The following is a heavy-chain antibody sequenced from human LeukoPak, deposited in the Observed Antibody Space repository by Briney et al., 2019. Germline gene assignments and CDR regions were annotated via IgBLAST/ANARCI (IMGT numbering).Heavy chain of an antibody. CDR3: AREREPTAFDY. V-gene: IGHV4-61*01. Sequence: SQTLSLTCTVSGGSVSTGCYYWSWLPPPHGQGLEWFGYMYYSGSANYNPSLKSRVTISVDTSNNQFSLNLNSVTAADAAMYYCAREREPTAFDYCGQGTLVSVSS. J-gene: IGHJ4*02. CDR2: MYYSGSA. CDR1: GGSVSTGCYY. D-gene: IGHD1-26*01.